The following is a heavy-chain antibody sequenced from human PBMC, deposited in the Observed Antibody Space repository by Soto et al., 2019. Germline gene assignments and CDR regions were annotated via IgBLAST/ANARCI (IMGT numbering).Heavy chain of an antibody. Sequence: EVQLVQSGAEVKKPGDSLRISCKGSGDSFPNYWIGWVRQLPGKGLEWMGVIYYDDSDIKYSPSFQGQVTVSVDKSISTAYLQWRSLQASDTAIYYCATWGGDFGYSLPSYGMDIWGQGTTVTVSS. CDR3: ATWGGDFGYSLPSYGMDI. V-gene: IGHV5-51*01. J-gene: IGHJ6*02. CDR1: GDSFPNYW. CDR2: IYYDDSDI. D-gene: IGHD5-18*01.